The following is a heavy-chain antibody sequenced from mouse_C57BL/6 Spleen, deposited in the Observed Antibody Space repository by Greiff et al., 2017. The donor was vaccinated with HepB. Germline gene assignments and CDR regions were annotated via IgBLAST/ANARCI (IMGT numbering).Heavy chain of an antibody. CDR1: GYTFTDYY. D-gene: IGHD2-4*01. J-gene: IGHJ2*01. V-gene: IGHV1-75*01. CDR2: ICPGSGST. CDR3: ASPLYYDYDEWGY. Sequence: LQESGPELVKPGASVKISCKASGYTFTDYYINWVQQSPGQGLEWIGWICPGSGSTYYNEKFKGKATLTVDKSSSKAYMLLSSLTSEDSAVYYCASPLYYDYDEWGYWGKGTTLTVSS.